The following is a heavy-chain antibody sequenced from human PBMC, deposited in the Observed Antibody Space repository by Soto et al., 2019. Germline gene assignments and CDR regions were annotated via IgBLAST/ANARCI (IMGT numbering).Heavy chain of an antibody. J-gene: IGHJ6*02. D-gene: IGHD3-10*01. CDR1: GGTFSSYA. CDR3: ARVTMVRGVISRTYYYYGMDV. Sequence: QVQLVQSGAEVKKPGSSVKVSCKASGGTFSSYAISWVRQAPGQGLEWMGGIIPIFCTANYAQKFQGRVTITADESTSTAYMELSSLRSEDTAVYYCARVTMVRGVISRTYYYYGMDVWGQGTTVTVSS. V-gene: IGHV1-69*01. CDR2: IIPIFCTA.